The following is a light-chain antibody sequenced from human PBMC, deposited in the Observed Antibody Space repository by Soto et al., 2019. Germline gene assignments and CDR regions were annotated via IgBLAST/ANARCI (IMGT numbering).Light chain of an antibody. V-gene: IGKV3-15*01. J-gene: IGKJ4*01. CDR1: QSVSSS. CDR2: GAS. CDR3: QQYNDWPPA. Sequence: EILMTQFPATLAVSPGERATLSCRASQSVSSSLAWYQQKPGQAPRLLIYGASTRATGIPARFRGSGSGTEFTLTIDSLQSEDFALYYCQQYNDWPPAFGGGTKVDIK.